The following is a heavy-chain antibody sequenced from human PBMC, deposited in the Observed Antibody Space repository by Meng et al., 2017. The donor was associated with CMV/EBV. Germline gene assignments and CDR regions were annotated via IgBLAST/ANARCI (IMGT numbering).Heavy chain of an antibody. D-gene: IGHD3-10*01. Sequence: SVKVSCKASGGTFSSYAISWVRQAPGQGLEWMGGIIPIFGTANYAQKFQGRVTITTDESTSTAYMELSSLRSEDTAAYYCARVPRITMVRGVEYGMDVWGQGTTVTVSS. CDR2: IIPIFGTA. CDR3: ARVPRITMVRGVEYGMDV. V-gene: IGHV1-69*05. J-gene: IGHJ6*02. CDR1: GGTFSSYA.